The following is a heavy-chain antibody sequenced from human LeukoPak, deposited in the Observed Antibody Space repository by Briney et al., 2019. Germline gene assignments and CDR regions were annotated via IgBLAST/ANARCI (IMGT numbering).Heavy chain of an antibody. CDR2: IYYSGST. J-gene: IGHJ6*02. CDR1: GGSISSYY. V-gene: IGHV4-59*08. Sequence: PSETLSLTCTVSGGSISSYYWSWIRQPPGKELEWIGYIYYSGSTNYNPSLKSRVTISVDTSKNQFSLKLSSVTAADTAVYYCARHSGQLWPIDYGMDVWGQGTTVTVSS. CDR3: ARHSGQLWPIDYGMDV. D-gene: IGHD5-18*01.